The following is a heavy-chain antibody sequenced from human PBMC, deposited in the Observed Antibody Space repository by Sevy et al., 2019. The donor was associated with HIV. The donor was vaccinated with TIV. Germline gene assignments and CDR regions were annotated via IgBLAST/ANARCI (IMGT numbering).Heavy chain of an antibody. CDR2: INPDSGGP. J-gene: IGHJ4*02. CDR3: VRDDRDGYFEY. CDR1: GYTFTGYY. Sequence: ASVKVSCKASGYTFTGYYMYWMRQAPGQGLEWMGWINPDSGGPTYAPKFQGRVTLTRDTSISTAYMDLSRLKSVDTAVYYCVRDDRDGYFEYRGQGTLVTVSS. V-gene: IGHV1-2*02.